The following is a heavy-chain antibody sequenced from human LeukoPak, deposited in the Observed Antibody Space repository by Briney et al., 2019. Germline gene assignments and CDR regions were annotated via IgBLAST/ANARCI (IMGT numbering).Heavy chain of an antibody. J-gene: IGHJ6*03. D-gene: IGHD2-15*01. CDR1: GFTFSSYS. CDR3: AREKDDNYYYYYYMDV. CDR2: ISSSSSYI. Sequence: GGSLRLSCAASGFTFSSYSMNWVRQAPGKGLEWVSSISSSSSYIYYADSVKGRFTISRDNAKNSLYLQMNSLRAEDTAVYYCAREKDDNYYYYYYMDVWGKGTTVTVSS. V-gene: IGHV3-21*01.